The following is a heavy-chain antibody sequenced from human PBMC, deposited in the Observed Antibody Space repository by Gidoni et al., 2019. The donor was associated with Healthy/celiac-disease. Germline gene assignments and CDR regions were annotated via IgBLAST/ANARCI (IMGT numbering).Heavy chain of an antibody. D-gene: IGHD3-9*01. V-gene: IGHV3-23*01. CDR2: ISGSGGST. Sequence: EVQLLESGGGLVQPGGSLRLSCAASGFTFSSYAMSWVRQAPGKGLEWVSAISGSGGSTYYADSVKGRFTISRDNSKNTLYLQMNSLRAEDTAVYYCAKGDFDWLLSLGAFDIWGQGTMVTVSS. J-gene: IGHJ3*02. CDR1: GFTFSSYA. CDR3: AKGDFDWLLSLGAFDI.